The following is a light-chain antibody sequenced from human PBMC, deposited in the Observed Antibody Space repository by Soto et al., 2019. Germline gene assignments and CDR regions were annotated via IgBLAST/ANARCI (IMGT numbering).Light chain of an antibody. Sequence: QSVLTQPPSVSGATGQRVTISCTGGSPNIGAGYDIHWYQQLPGTAPKLLIYGNSNRPSGVPDRFSGSKSGTSASLAITGLQAEDEAHYYCQSYDSSLSGWVFGGGTKVTVL. CDR2: GNS. V-gene: IGLV1-40*01. J-gene: IGLJ3*02. CDR3: QSYDSSLSGWV. CDR1: SPNIGAGYD.